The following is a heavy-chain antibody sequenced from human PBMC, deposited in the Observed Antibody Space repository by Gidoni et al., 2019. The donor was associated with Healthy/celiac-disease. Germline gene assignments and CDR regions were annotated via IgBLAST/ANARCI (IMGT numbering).Heavy chain of an antibody. J-gene: IGHJ5*02. D-gene: IGHD6-19*01. CDR3: ARQGYSSGRFDP. CDR1: GYSFTSYW. CDR2: IDPSDSYT. Sequence: CKGSGYSFTSYWISWVRQMPGKGLEWMGRIDPSDSYTNYSPSFQGHVTISADKSISTAYLQWSSLKASDTAMYYCARQGYSSGRFDPWGQGTLVTVSS. V-gene: IGHV5-10-1*01.